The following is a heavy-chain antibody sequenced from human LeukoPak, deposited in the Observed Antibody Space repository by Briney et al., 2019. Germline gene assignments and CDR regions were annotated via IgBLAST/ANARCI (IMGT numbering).Heavy chain of an antibody. CDR3: ARDCSSTSCYRSGLDP. CDR1: GFTFSSYW. D-gene: IGHD2-2*01. V-gene: IGHV3-74*01. Sequence: GGSLRLSCAASGFTFSSYWMHGVRQAPGKGLVWVSRINNDGSSTNYADSVKGRFTISRDNAKNTLYLQMNSLRAEDTAVYYCARDCSSTSCYRSGLDPWGQGTLVTVFS. CDR2: INNDGSST. J-gene: IGHJ5*02.